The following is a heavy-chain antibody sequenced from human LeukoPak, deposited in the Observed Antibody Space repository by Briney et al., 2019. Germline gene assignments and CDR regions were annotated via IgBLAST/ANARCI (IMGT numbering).Heavy chain of an antibody. D-gene: IGHD5-12*01. CDR2: IYYSGST. CDR1: GGSISSSSYY. CDR3: ARMVGGYGRFDY. J-gene: IGHJ4*02. Sequence: SETLSLTCTVSGGSISSSSYYWGWIPQPPGKGLHCIRSIYYSGSTYYNPSLKSRVTISIYTSKSQFSLKLSSVTAADTAVYYCARMVGGYGRFDYCSKGTLVTVSS. V-gene: IGHV4-39*07.